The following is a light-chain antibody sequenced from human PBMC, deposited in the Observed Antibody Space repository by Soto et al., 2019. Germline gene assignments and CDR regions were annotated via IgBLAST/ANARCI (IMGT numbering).Light chain of an antibody. Sequence: DIQLTQSPSFLSASVGDRFAITCRASQGISRYLSWYQQKPGKAPKILXYPASTLQTGVPSRSSGLGSGTDFTLTITSLQPEDSEPYFCQQSYTNVYTFGLGTKVDIK. V-gene: IGKV1-9*01. CDR2: PAS. J-gene: IGKJ2*01. CDR3: QQSYTNVYT. CDR1: QGISRY.